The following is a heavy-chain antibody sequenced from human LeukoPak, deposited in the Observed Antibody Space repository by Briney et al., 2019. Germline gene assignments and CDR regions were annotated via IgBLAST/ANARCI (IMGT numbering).Heavy chain of an antibody. D-gene: IGHD3-22*01. CDR1: GGSISSYY. Sequence: PSETLSLTCTVSGGSISSYYWSWIRQPAGKGLEWIGRIYTSGSTNYNPSLKSRVTMSVDTSKNQFSLKLSSVTAADTAVYYCAREGGITMIVVVEGDAFDIWGQGTMVTVSS. CDR3: AREGGITMIVVVEGDAFDI. J-gene: IGHJ3*02. CDR2: IYTSGST. V-gene: IGHV4-4*07.